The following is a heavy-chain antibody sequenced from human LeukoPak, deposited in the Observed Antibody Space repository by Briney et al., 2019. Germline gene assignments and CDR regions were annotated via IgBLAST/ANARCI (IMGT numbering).Heavy chain of an antibody. Sequence: HPGGSLRLSYAASAFTFTIYATSWVRQEPREGIEWVSAISGSGGSTYYADSVKGRFTISRDNSKNTLYLQMNSLRAEDTAVYYCAKGLSGWSPFDPWGQGTLVTVSS. D-gene: IGHD6-19*01. CDR1: AFTFTIYA. J-gene: IGHJ5*02. CDR3: AKGLSGWSPFDP. CDR2: ISGSGGST. V-gene: IGHV3-23*01.